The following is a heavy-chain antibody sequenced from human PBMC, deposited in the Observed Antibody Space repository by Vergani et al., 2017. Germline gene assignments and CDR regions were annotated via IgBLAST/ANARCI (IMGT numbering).Heavy chain of an antibody. J-gene: IGHJ6*03. CDR3: ARGIAVAGTAYYYYMDV. D-gene: IGHD6-19*01. V-gene: IGHV1-69*01. CDR2: IIPIFGTA. Sequence: HVQLVESGGGVVQPGRSLRLSCAASGFTFSSYAISWVRQAPGQGLEWMGGIIPIFGTANYAQKFQGRVTITADESTSTAYMELSSLRSEDTAVYYCARGIAVAGTAYYYYMDVWGK. CDR1: GFTFSSYA.